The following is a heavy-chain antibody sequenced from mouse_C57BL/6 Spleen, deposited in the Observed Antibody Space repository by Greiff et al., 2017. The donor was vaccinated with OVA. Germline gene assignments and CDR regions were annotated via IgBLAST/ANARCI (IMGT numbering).Heavy chain of an antibody. Sequence: QVQLQQPGAELVMPGASVKLSCKASGYTFTSYWMHWVKQRPGQGLEWIGEIDPSDSYTNYNQNFKGKSTLTVDKSSSTAYMQLSSLTSEDSAFYYCARRRVITTVVATAWYVDVGGTGTTVTVSS. CDR1: GYTFTSYW. D-gene: IGHD1-1*01. CDR3: ARRRVITTVVATAWYVDV. V-gene: IGHV1-69*01. J-gene: IGHJ1*03. CDR2: IDPSDSYT.